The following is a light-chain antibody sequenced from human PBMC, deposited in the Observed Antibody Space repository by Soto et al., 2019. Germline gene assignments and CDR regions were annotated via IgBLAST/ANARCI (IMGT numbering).Light chain of an antibody. J-gene: IGLJ3*02. CDR3: CSYAGSSSFEWV. V-gene: IGLV2-23*02. CDR1: SSDVGSYNL. CDR2: EVN. Sequence: QSVLTQPASVSGSPGQSITISCTGTSSDVGSYNLVSWYQQHPGKAPKLMIYEVNNRPSGVPDRFSGSKSGNAASLTISGLQAEDEADYYCCSYAGSSSFEWVFGGGTKLTVL.